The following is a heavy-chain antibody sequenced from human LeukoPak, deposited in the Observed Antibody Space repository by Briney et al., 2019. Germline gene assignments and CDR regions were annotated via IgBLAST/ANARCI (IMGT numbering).Heavy chain of an antibody. D-gene: IGHD1-14*01. J-gene: IGHJ6*03. Sequence: SETLSLTCGVSGGSFSGHYRTWLRQTPGKGLEWMGEINHGGVTNYNPSLKSPVSISIDTSTNEISLNMSSVTAADTGIYYCARGRNWQTFYHYYMDVWGKGATVTVS. CDR2: INHGGVT. CDR3: ARGRNWQTFYHYYMDV. V-gene: IGHV4-34*01. CDR1: GGSFSGHY.